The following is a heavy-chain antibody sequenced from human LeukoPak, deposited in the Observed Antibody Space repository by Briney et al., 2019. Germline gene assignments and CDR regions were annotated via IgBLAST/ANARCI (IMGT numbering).Heavy chain of an antibody. CDR3: ATSYYDILTGRDYYYYGMDV. CDR1: GGTFSSYA. CDR2: IIPIFGTA. Sequence: ASVKVSCKASGGTFSSYAISWVRQAPGQGLEWMGGIIPIFGTANYAQKFQGRATITADESTSTAYMELSSLRSEDTAVYYCATSYYDILTGRDYYYYGMDVWGKGTTVTVSS. J-gene: IGHJ6*04. D-gene: IGHD3-9*01. V-gene: IGHV1-69*01.